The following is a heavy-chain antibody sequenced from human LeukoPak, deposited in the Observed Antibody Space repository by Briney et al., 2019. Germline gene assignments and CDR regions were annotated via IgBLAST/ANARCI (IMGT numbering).Heavy chain of an antibody. CDR1: GFPFSSYA. CDR2: ISDSGGRT. D-gene: IGHD6-6*01. V-gene: IGHV3-23*01. J-gene: IGHJ4*02. Sequence: GGSLRLSCAASGFPFSSYAMSWVRQAPGKGLEWVSVISDSGGRTYSAASVKGRFTISRDNSKDTLYLQMNSLRAEDTAVYYCAKDEYSSSFDYWGQGTLVTVSS. CDR3: AKDEYSSSFDY.